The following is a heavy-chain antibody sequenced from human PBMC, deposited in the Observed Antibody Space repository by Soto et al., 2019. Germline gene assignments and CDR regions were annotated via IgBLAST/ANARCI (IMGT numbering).Heavy chain of an antibody. D-gene: IGHD3-9*01. CDR3: VRVFDTYYFDL. CDR1: GFTFSTYG. Sequence: QVQLVESGGGVVQPGRSLRLSCAASGFTFSTYGMHWVRQAPGKGLEWVALIWSDGSNKYYADSVKGRFTLSIDNSKKTLFLQMNSLRAEDTAVYYCVRVFDTYYFDLWGQGNMVTVSS. V-gene: IGHV3-33*01. CDR2: IWSDGSNK. J-gene: IGHJ4*02.